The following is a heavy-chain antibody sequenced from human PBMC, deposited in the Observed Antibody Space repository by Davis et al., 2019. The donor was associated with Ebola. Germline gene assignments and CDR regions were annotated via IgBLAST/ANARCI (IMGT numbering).Heavy chain of an antibody. CDR2: LGLSADT. J-gene: IGHJ3*01. D-gene: IGHD6-19*01. Sequence: GGSLRLSCAASGFVFSSYVMSWVRRAPGKGLEWVSTLGLSADTYYADSVKGRFTISRDNSKNTLHLQINSLRVEDTAIYYCAKDTSNVWFDVWGQGTMVTVSS. CDR3: AKDTSNVWFDV. CDR1: GFVFSSYV. V-gene: IGHV3-23*01.